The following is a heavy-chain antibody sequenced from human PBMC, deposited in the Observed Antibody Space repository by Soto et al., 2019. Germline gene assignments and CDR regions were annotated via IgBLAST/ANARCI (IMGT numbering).Heavy chain of an antibody. D-gene: IGHD3-22*01. CDR2: ISSVGDNT. CDR3: VRRAQYFDGTGFHAFDI. CDR1: GYNFNKYA. V-gene: IGHV3-23*01. J-gene: IGHJ3*02. Sequence: PGGSLRLSCVASGYNFNKYAVSWVRQAPGKGQEWVSAISSVGDNTHYADSVKGRFTITRDNSKNLLYLEMNSLTVEDTAVYYCVRRAQYFDGTGFHAFDIWGQGTRVTVSS.